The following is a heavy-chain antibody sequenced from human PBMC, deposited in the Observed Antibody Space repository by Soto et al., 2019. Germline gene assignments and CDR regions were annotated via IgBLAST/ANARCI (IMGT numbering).Heavy chain of an antibody. D-gene: IGHD6-19*01. Sequence: QVQLQESGPGLVKPSETMSLTCTASGASVTSRYWSWIRQSPGKGLEWIGHIYNGGSTKYNPSLKSRVIRSVDMSRNQVSLKLTSVTAADTAVYYCAQTTGWPGFDFWGPGALVTVSS. V-gene: IGHV4-59*02. J-gene: IGHJ4*02. CDR3: AQTTGWPGFDF. CDR1: GASVTSRY. CDR2: IYNGGST.